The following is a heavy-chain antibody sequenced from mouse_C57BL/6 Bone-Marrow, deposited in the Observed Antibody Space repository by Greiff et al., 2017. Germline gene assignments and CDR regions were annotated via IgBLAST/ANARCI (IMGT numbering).Heavy chain of an antibody. CDR2: ISSAGSYT. J-gene: IGHJ4*01. Sequence: EVQLQQSGGDLVKPGGSLKLSCAASGFTFSSYGMSWVRQTPDKRLEWVATISSAGSYTYYPDSVKGRFTLSRDNATSTVYLQMSSLTSEDTAMYYCARHYCNGDYAMDYWGQGTSVTVSS. CDR1: GFTFSSYG. CDR3: ARHYCNGDYAMDY. V-gene: IGHV5-6*01.